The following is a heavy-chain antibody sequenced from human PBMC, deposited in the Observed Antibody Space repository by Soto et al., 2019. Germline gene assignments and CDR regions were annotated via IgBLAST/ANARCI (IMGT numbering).Heavy chain of an antibody. D-gene: IGHD2-15*01. CDR1: GFSFGRYW. V-gene: IGHV3-7*01. CDR2: IKQDGSEK. J-gene: IGHJ4*02. Sequence: GGSLRLSCVASGFSFGRYWMSWVRQAPGKGLEWVANIKQDGSEKNYVDSMKGRFTIYRDNAKNSVYLQMNSLRAEDTAVYYCARRSYSGAGDCWGQGTLVTV. CDR3: ARRSYSGAGDC.